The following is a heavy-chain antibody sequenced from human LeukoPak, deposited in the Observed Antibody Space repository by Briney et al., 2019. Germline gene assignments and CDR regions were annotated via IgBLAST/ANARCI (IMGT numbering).Heavy chain of an antibody. D-gene: IGHD3-22*01. Sequence: ASETLSLTCAVYGGSFSGYYWSWIRQPPGKGLEWIGEINHSGSTKYNPSLKSRVTISIDTSKNQFSLKVSSSTAADTAVYYCARGQKYYYDSSGYGPNDYWGQGTLVTVSS. CDR2: INHSGST. V-gene: IGHV4-34*01. CDR3: ARGQKYYYDSSGYGPNDY. J-gene: IGHJ4*02. CDR1: GGSFSGYY.